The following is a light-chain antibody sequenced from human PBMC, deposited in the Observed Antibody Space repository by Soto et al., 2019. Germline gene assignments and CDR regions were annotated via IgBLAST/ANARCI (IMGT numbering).Light chain of an antibody. Sequence: QSALTQPASVSGSPGQSITISCTGTSSDVGGYKDVSWYQQHPGKAPKLMIYEISNRPSGVSNRFSGSKSGNTASLTISGLQAEDEADYYCSSYTSSSTWVFGGGTKVTVL. CDR1: SSDVGGYKD. J-gene: IGLJ3*02. V-gene: IGLV2-14*01. CDR2: EIS. CDR3: SSYTSSSTWV.